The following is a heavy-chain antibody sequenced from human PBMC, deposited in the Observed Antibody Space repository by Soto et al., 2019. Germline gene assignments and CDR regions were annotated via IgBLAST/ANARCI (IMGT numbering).Heavy chain of an antibody. CDR2: ISYDATNQ. CDR1: GFTFNNFA. Sequence: QAQLVESGGGVVQPGRSLRLSCAASGFTFNNFAMHWVRQAPGKGLEWVAIISYDATNQYYADSVKGRFTISRDNSRNTVYLQLNSLRPADAAVYYCAKDRSPFPYYFGMDVWGQGTTVTVAS. J-gene: IGHJ6*02. V-gene: IGHV3-30*18. CDR3: AKDRSPFPYYFGMDV.